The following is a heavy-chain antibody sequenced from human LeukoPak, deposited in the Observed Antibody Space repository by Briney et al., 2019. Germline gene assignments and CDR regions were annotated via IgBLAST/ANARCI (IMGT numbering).Heavy chain of an antibody. CDR1: GASISSSY. V-gene: IGHV4-59*01. Sequence: PSETLSLTCTVSGASISSSYWSWIRQPPGKGLEWIGYIHHSGSTNYNPSLKNRVTMSVDTSKNQFSLNLNSVTAADTAMYYCARAYSTAAVFDYWGQGNLVTVSS. D-gene: IGHD1-26*01. CDR2: IHHSGST. J-gene: IGHJ4*02. CDR3: ARAYSTAAVFDY.